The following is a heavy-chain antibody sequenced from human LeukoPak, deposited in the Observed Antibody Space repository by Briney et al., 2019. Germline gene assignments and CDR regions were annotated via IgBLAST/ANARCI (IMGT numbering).Heavy chain of an antibody. CDR3: ARWYYDYVWGSYRQNWFDP. V-gene: IGHV4-59*01. CDR1: GGSISSYY. D-gene: IGHD3-16*02. Sequence: SETLSLTCTVSGGSISSYYWSWIRQPPGKGLEWIGYIYYSGSTNYNPSLKSRVTISADTSKNQFSLKLSSVTAADTAVYYCARWYYDYVWGSYRQNWFDPWGQGTLVTVSS. CDR2: IYYSGST. J-gene: IGHJ5*02.